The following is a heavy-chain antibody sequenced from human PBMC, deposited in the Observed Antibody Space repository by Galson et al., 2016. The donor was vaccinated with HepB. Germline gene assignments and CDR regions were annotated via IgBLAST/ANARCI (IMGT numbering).Heavy chain of an antibody. Sequence: SETLSLTCAVYGGSFSGYYWSWIRQPPGKGLEWIGEINHSGSTNYNPSLKSRVTISVDTSKNQFSLKLSSVTAADTAVYYCARGRVYYDILTGKLYYFDYWGQGTLVTVSS. V-gene: IGHV4-34*01. CDR2: INHSGST. D-gene: IGHD3-9*01. CDR3: ARGRVYYDILTGKLYYFDY. CDR1: GGSFSGYY. J-gene: IGHJ4*02.